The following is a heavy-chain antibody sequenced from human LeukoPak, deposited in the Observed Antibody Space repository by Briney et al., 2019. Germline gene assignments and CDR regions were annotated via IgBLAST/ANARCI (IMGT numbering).Heavy chain of an antibody. D-gene: IGHD3-10*01. V-gene: IGHV4-59*01. CDR2: IYYSGST. CDR1: GGSISSYY. J-gene: IGHJ3*02. Sequence: SETLSLNCTVSGGSISSYYWSWIRQPPGKGLEWMGYIYYSGSTNYNPSLKSRVTISVDTSKNQFSLKLSSVTAADTAVYYCARDTRTRPYYYGSGIHDAFDIWGQGTMVTVSS. CDR3: ARDTRTRPYYYGSGIHDAFDI.